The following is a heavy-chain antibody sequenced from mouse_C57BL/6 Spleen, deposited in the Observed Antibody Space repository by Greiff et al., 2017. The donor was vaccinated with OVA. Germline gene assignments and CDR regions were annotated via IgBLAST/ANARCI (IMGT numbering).Heavy chain of an antibody. CDR2: IWTGGGT. CDR1: GFSLTSYA. Sequence: VQLKESGPGLVAPSQRLSITCTVSGFSLTSYAISWVRQPPGKGLEWLGVIWTGGGTNYNSALKSRLSISKDNSKSQVFLKMNSLQTDDTARYYCAREDTTVVATGYFDVWGTGTTVTVSS. J-gene: IGHJ1*03. CDR3: AREDTTVVATGYFDV. D-gene: IGHD1-1*01. V-gene: IGHV2-9-1*01.